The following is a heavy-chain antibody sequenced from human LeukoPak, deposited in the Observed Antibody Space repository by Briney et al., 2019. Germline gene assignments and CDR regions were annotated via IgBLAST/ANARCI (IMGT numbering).Heavy chain of an antibody. Sequence: PGGSLRLSCAASGFTFSSYAMTWVRQPPEKGLEWVSTISGSGGKTYYADSVKGRFTISRDNSKTTLYLQMNSLSAEDTAVYYCAKDSRYFDWFQYSDYWGQGTLVTVSS. V-gene: IGHV3-23*01. CDR3: AKDSRYFDWFQYSDY. D-gene: IGHD3-9*01. CDR2: ISGSGGKT. CDR1: GFTFSSYA. J-gene: IGHJ4*02.